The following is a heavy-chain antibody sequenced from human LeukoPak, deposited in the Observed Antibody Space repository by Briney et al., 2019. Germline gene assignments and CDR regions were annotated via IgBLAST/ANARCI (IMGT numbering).Heavy chain of an antibody. CDR2: ISSGGST. CDR1: GFTVSSND. J-gene: IGHJ4*02. V-gene: IGHV3-66*01. CDR3: ARAPGGWYYFDY. Sequence: AGGSLGLSCAASGFTVSSNDMSWVRQAPGKGLEWVSVISSGGSTYYADSVKGRFTISRDNSKNTLYLQMNSLRAEDTAVYYCARAPGGWYYFDYWGQGTLVTVSS. D-gene: IGHD6-19*01.